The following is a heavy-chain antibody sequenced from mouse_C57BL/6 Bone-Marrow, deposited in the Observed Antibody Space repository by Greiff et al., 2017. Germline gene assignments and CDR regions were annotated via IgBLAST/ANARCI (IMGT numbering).Heavy chain of an antibody. CDR3: ARGGGNFYFDY. Sequence: VQLQQSGAELVRPGTSVKVSCKASGYAFTNYLIEWVKQRPGQGLEWIGVINPGSGGTNYNEKFKGKATLTADKSSSTAYMQLSSLTSEDSAVYLCARGGGNFYFDYWGQGTTLTVSS. CDR2: INPGSGGT. V-gene: IGHV1-54*01. J-gene: IGHJ2*01. CDR1: GYAFTNYL. D-gene: IGHD2-1*01.